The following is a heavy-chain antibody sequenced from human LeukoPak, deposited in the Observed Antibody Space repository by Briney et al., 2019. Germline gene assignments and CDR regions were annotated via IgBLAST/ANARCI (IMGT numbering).Heavy chain of an antibody. J-gene: IGHJ4*02. Sequence: PGRSLRLSCAASGFTFSSYAMHWVRRAPGKGLEWVAVISYDGSNKYYADSVKGRFTISRDNSKNTLYLQMNSLRAEDTAVYYCARADYGDPAGDFDYWGQGTLVTVSS. CDR1: GFTFSSYA. CDR3: ARADYGDPAGDFDY. D-gene: IGHD4-17*01. CDR2: ISYDGSNK. V-gene: IGHV3-30-3*01.